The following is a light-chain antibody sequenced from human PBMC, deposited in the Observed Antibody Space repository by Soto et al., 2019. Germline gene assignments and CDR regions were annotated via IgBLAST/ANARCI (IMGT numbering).Light chain of an antibody. Sequence: AIQLTQSPSSLSASVGDRVTITCRASQGISSDLAWYQQKPGKAPKLLIYDASSLESGVPSRFSGSGSVTDFTLNISSLQPEDFATYYCQQFNSYPWTFGQGTKVEIK. CDR3: QQFNSYPWT. CDR1: QGISSD. V-gene: IGKV1-13*02. CDR2: DAS. J-gene: IGKJ1*01.